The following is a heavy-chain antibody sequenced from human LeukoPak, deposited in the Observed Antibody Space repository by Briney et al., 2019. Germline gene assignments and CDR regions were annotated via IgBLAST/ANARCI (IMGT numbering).Heavy chain of an antibody. V-gene: IGHV3-30*02. CDR1: GFTFSSYG. J-gene: IGHJ4*02. CDR3: AKDSSDSSGYDSRLFDY. Sequence: GGSLRLSCAASGFTFSSYGMHWVRQAPGKGLEWVAFIRYDGSNKYYADSVKGRFTISRDNSKNTLYLQMNSLRAEDTAVYYCAKDSSDSSGYDSRLFDYWGWGTLVTVSS. CDR2: IRYDGSNK. D-gene: IGHD3-22*01.